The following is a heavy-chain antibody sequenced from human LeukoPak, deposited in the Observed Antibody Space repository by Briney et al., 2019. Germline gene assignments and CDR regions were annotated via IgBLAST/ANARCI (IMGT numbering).Heavy chain of an antibody. D-gene: IGHD3-3*01. CDR2: ISGNGGST. J-gene: IGHJ6*02. V-gene: IGHV3-23*01. Sequence: PGGSLRLSCAASGFTFSSYAMSWVRQAPGKGLEWVSSISGNGGSTYYADSVKGRFTISRDNSKNTLFLQMNSLRAEDTAVYYCANSKSGGTVFGVVAKYFYHGMDVWGQGTTVTVSS. CDR3: ANSKSGGTVFGVVAKYFYHGMDV. CDR1: GFTFSSYA.